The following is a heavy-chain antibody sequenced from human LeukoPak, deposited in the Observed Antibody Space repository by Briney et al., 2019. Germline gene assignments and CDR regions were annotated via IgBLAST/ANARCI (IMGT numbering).Heavy chain of an antibody. Sequence: SETLSLTCTVSGYSISSGYYWGWIRQPPGKGLEWIGSIHHSGRTYYNPSLKSRVTISVDTSKNQFSLKLSSVTAADTAVYYCARGGGYSGYWGQGTLVTVSS. V-gene: IGHV4-38-2*02. CDR2: IHHSGRT. J-gene: IGHJ4*02. CDR3: ARGGGYSGY. CDR1: GYSISSGYY. D-gene: IGHD5-12*01.